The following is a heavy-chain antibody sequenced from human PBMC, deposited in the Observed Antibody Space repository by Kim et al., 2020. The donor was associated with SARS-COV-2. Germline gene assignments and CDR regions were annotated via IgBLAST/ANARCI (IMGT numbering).Heavy chain of an antibody. J-gene: IGHJ4*02. D-gene: IGHD3-22*01. CDR3: ARDLRDYYDSSGYRPPFDY. Sequence: GRFTISRDNSKNTLYLQMNSLRAEDTAVYYCARDLRDYYDSSGYRPPFDYWGQGTLVTVSS. V-gene: IGHV3-30*07.